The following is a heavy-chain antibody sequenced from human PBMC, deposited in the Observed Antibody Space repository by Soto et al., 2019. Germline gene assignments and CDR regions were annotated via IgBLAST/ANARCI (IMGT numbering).Heavy chain of an antibody. CDR1: GGSISSSSYY. V-gene: IGHV4-39*01. CDR3: ALYGSGSYGVY. J-gene: IGHJ4*02. Sequence: GTLSLTCTVSGGSISSSSYYWGWIRQPPGKGLEWIGSIYYSGSTYYNPSLKSRVTISVDTSKNQFSLKLSSVTAADTAVYYCALYGSGSYGVYWGQGTLVTVSS. D-gene: IGHD3-10*01. CDR2: IYYSGST.